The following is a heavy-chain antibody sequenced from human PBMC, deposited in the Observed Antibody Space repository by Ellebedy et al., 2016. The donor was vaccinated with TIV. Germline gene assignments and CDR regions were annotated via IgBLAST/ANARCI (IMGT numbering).Heavy chain of an antibody. D-gene: IGHD6-13*01. J-gene: IGHJ4*02. V-gene: IGHV3-23*01. Sequence: PGGSLRLSCAASGFTFSNYAISRVRQAPGKGLEWVSGSISSGGSTYYTDSVKGRFTMSRENSKNTLYLQMNSMRAEDTAVYYCAKSSVAATACFDHWGQGTLVTVSS. CDR3: AKSSVAATACFDH. CDR2: SISSGGST. CDR1: GFTFSNYA.